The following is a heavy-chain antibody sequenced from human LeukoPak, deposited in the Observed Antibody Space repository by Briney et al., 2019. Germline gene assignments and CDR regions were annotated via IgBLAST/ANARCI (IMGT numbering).Heavy chain of an antibody. CDR1: GFTFSGSA. Sequence: GGSLRLSCAASGFTFSGSAMHWVRQASGKGLEWVGRIRSKANSYATAYAASVKGRFTISRDDSKNTAYLQMNSLKTEDTAVHYCTRLHCSSGSCSHQGSYFDYWGQGTLVTVSS. CDR3: TRLHCSSGSCSHQGSYFDY. J-gene: IGHJ4*02. V-gene: IGHV3-73*01. D-gene: IGHD2-15*01. CDR2: IRSKANSYAT.